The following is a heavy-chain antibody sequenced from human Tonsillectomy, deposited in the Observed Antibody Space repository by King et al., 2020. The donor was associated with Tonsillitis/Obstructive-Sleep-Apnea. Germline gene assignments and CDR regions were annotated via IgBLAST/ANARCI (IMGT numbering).Heavy chain of an antibody. CDR2: ISSSSSYI. D-gene: IGHD3-22*01. Sequence: VQLVESGGGLVKPGGSLRLSCAASGFTFSSYSMNWVRQAPGKGLEWVSSISSSSSYIYYADSVKGRFTISRENAKNSLYLQMNSLRAEDTAVYYCARSGYYYPAEYFQHWGQGTLVTVSS. V-gene: IGHV3-21*01. CDR3: ARSGYYYPAEYFQH. J-gene: IGHJ1*01. CDR1: GFTFSSYS.